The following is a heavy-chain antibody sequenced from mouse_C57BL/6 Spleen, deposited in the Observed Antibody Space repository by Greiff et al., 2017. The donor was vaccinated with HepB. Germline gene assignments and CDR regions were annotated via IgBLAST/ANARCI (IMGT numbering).Heavy chain of an antibody. CDR3: ARSGITTVVARDFDV. CDR2: INPNNGGT. CDR1: GYTFTDYY. V-gene: IGHV1-26*01. Sequence: EVQLQQSGPELVKPGASVKISCKASGYTFTDYYMNWVKQSHGKSLEWIGDINPNNGGTSYNQKFKGKATLTVDKSSSTAYMELRSLTSEDSAVYYCARSGITTVVARDFDVWGTGTTVTVSS. D-gene: IGHD1-1*01. J-gene: IGHJ1*03.